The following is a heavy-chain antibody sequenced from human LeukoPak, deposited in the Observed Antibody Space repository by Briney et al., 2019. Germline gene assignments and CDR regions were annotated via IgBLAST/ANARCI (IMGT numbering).Heavy chain of an antibody. V-gene: IGHV1-18*01. CDR3: ARDNYDYDSSGGLPFDI. D-gene: IGHD3-22*01. Sequence: ASVKVSCKASGYTFTSYDINWVRQATGQGLEWMGWISAYNGNTNYAQKLQGRVTMTTDTSTSTAYMELRSLRDDDTAVYYCARDNYDYDSSGGLPFDIWGQGTMVTVSS. CDR1: GYTFTSYD. CDR2: ISAYNGNT. J-gene: IGHJ3*02.